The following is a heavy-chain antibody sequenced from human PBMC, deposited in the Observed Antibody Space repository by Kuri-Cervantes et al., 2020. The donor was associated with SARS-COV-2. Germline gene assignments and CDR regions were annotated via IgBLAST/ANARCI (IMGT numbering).Heavy chain of an antibody. J-gene: IGHJ6*03. D-gene: IGHD4-17*01. V-gene: IGHV5-51*01. CDR2: IYPGDSDT. CDR3: ARRAYGELGDNYDLDI. CDR1: GYTFTSHW. Sequence: GESLKISCKASGYTFTSHWMGWVRQMPGKGLEWMGIIYPGDSDTKYSESFQGQVTISADNSISTAFLQWSSLKAADTAMYYCARRAYGELGDNYDLDIWGKGTTVTVSS.